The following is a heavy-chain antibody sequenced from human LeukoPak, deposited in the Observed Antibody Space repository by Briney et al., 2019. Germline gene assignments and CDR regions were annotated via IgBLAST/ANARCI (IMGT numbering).Heavy chain of an antibody. CDR2: INSDGSST. Sequence: GGSLRLSCAASGFTFSNYWMHWVRQAPGKGLVWASRINSDGSSTSYADSVKGRFTISRDNAKNTLYLQMNSLRAEDTAVYYCVWGPDYWGQGTLVTVSS. V-gene: IGHV3-74*01. D-gene: IGHD7-27*01. J-gene: IGHJ4*02. CDR3: VWGPDY. CDR1: GFTFSNYW.